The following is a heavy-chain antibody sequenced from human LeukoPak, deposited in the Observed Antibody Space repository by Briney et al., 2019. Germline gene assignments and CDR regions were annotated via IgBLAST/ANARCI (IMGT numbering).Heavy chain of an antibody. Sequence: SVKVPCKASGGTFSSYAISWVRQAPGQGLEWMGRIIPIFGTANYAQKFQGRVTITTDESTSTAYMELSSLRSEDTAVYYCARGLHSNGWYGVDYWGQGTLVTVSS. CDR2: IIPIFGTA. V-gene: IGHV1-69*05. D-gene: IGHD6-19*01. J-gene: IGHJ4*02. CDR1: GGTFSSYA. CDR3: ARGLHSNGWYGVDY.